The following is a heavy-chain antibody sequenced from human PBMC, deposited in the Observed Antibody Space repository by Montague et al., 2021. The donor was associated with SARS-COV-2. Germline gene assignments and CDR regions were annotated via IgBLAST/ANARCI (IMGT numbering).Heavy chain of an antibody. CDR3: ARAVETTVVTHFDY. V-gene: IGHV4-39*07. J-gene: IGHJ4*02. CDR2: IYYSGST. D-gene: IGHD4-23*01. CDR1: GGSISTSPYF. Sequence: SETLSLTCTVSGGSISTSPYFWGWIRQPPGKGLEWIGSIYYSGSTYYNPSLKSRVAISIDTSENQFSLKLSSVTAADTAVYYCARAVETTVVTHFDYWGQGTLSPSPQ.